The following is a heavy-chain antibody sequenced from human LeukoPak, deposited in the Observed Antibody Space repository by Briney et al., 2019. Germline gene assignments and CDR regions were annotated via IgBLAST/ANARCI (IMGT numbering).Heavy chain of an antibody. V-gene: IGHV5-51*01. CDR1: GYSFTSNW. Sequence: GESLKISCKASGYSFTSNWIGWVRQMPGRGLEWMGIIYPGDSDTTYIPSFQGQVTISVDKSISTAYLQWSSLKASDTAMYYCARQRYYDSSGQFDPWGQGTLVTVSS. CDR2: IYPGDSDT. J-gene: IGHJ5*02. CDR3: ARQRYYDSSGQFDP. D-gene: IGHD3-22*01.